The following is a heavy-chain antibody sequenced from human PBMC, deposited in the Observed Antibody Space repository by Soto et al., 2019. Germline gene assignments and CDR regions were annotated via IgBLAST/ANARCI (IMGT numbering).Heavy chain of an antibody. J-gene: IGHJ4*02. CDR2: ISTGGGVT. V-gene: IGHV3-23*01. CDR3: AQGYRGSARFAY. D-gene: IGHD3-16*02. Sequence: EVQLLESGGGLVQPGGSLRLSCAASGFTFSSYAMSWVRQSPGKGLEWVSAISTGGGVTYYADSWKGSFTISRDNSKNTLELHMNSLRAQDTAVYACAQGYRGSARFAYCGQGTLVTVSS. CDR1: GFTFSSYA.